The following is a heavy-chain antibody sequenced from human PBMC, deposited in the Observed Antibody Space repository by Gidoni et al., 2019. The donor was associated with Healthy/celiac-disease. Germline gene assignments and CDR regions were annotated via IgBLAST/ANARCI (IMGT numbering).Heavy chain of an antibody. D-gene: IGHD6-13*01. CDR2: ISGRGGST. V-gene: IGHV3-23*01. CDR3: AKGGAGQQLDY. Sequence: EVQLLESGGGLVQHGGSLSLSCAASGFTFSSYAMGWVRQAPGKGLEWVAAISGRGGSTYYADSVKGRFTSARDNSKNTRYLQMNSLRAEETAVYYCAKGGAGQQLDYWGQGTLVTVSS. CDR1: GFTFSSYA. J-gene: IGHJ4*02.